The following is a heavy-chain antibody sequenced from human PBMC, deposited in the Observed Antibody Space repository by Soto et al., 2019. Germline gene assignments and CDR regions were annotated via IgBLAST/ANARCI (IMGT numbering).Heavy chain of an antibody. Sequence: ASVKLSCKDSGYTFTSYGMIWARQATGQGLEWMGWISAYNGNTNYAQKLQGRVTMTTDTSTSTAYMELRSLRSDDTAVYYCAREAYDSSGYYYALDYWGQGTLVPVSS. D-gene: IGHD3-22*01. CDR2: ISAYNGNT. J-gene: IGHJ4*02. V-gene: IGHV1-18*04. CDR3: AREAYDSSGYYYALDY. CDR1: GYTFTSYG.